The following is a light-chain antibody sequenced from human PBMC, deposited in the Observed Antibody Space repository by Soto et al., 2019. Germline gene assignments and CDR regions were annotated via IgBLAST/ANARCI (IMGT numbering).Light chain of an antibody. CDR3: QVWDSSSDHRGVV. V-gene: IGLV3-21*02. CDR2: NDY. CDR1: NIGSKS. Sequence: SYELTQPPSVSVAPGQTARITCGGTNIGSKSVHWYQQKSGQAPVLVVYNDYDRPSGIPERFSGSNSGNTATLTISRVEAGDEADYYCQVWDSSSDHRGVVFGGGTKVTVL. J-gene: IGLJ2*01.